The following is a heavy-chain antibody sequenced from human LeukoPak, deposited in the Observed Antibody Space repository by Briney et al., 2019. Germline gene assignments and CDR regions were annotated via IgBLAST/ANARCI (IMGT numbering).Heavy chain of an antibody. Sequence: GGSLRLSCAASGFTFSSYGMHWARQAPGKGLEWVAVISYDGSNKYYADSVKGRFTISRDNSKNTLYLQMNSLRAEDTAVYYCANTTPGYWGQGTLVTVSS. D-gene: IGHD1-26*01. CDR3: ANTTPGY. V-gene: IGHV3-30*18. CDR1: GFTFSSYG. CDR2: ISYDGSNK. J-gene: IGHJ4*02.